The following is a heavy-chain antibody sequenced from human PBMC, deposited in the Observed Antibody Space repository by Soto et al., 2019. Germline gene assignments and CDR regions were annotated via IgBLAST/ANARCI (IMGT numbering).Heavy chain of an antibody. J-gene: IGHJ4*02. CDR2: ISSGSSNI. CDR3: ASATVVDATFDF. V-gene: IGHV3-21*01. D-gene: IGHD3-22*01. Sequence: EVQLVESGGGLVKPGGSLTLSCAASGFAFRSYNMNWVRQAPGKGLEWVASISSGSSNIYYAYSVKGRFTISRDNAKNSLFLQMDSLRAEDSAVYYCASATVVDATFDFWGQGTRVTVSS. CDR1: GFAFRSYN.